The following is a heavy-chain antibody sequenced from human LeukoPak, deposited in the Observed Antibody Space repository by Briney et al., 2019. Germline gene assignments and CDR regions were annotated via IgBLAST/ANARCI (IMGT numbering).Heavy chain of an antibody. CDR3: ARGGGRLEWLSSFDY. CDR2: IYHSGST. J-gene: IGHJ4*02. CDR1: GGSISSGGYY. Sequence: PSETLSLTCTVSGGSISSGGYYWSWIRQPPGKGLEWIGYIYHSGSTYYNPSLKSRVTISVDRSKNQFSLKLSSVTAADTAVYYCARGGGRLEWLSSFDYWGQGTLVTVSS. D-gene: IGHD3-3*01. V-gene: IGHV4-30-2*01.